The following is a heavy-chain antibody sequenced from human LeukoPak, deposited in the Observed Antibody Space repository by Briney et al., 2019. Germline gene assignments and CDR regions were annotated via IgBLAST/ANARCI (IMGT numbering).Heavy chain of an antibody. CDR2: TYSGGST. V-gene: IGHV3-53*01. CDR1: GFTFSSYE. J-gene: IGHJ4*02. CDR3: ARTYYFNGFYFDY. D-gene: IGHD3-10*01. Sequence: GGSLRLSCAASGFTFSSYEMNWVRQAPGKGLEWVSVTYSGGSTYYADSVKGRFTISRDNSKNTLYLQMNSLRAEDTAVYYCARTYYFNGFYFDYWGQGTLVTVSS.